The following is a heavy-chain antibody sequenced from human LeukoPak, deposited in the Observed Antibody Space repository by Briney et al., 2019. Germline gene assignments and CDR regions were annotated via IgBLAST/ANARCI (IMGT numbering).Heavy chain of an antibody. CDR2: ISGGGNT. V-gene: IGHV3-66*01. CDR1: GFTGSSNY. Sequence: GGSLRLSCVASGFTGSSNYMSWVRQAPGKGLEWVSIISGGGNTYYADSMKGRFTISRDDSKTTLYLQMKSLRAEDTAVYYCGSRDKGYYYGLDVWAKGPRSPSP. D-gene: IGHD5-24*01. J-gene: IGHJ6*02. CDR3: GSRDKGYYYGLDV.